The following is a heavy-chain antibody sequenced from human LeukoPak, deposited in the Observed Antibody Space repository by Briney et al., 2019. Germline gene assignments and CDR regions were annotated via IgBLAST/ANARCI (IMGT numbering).Heavy chain of an antibody. CDR3: ARGYRPYDDAFDI. V-gene: IGHV3-30*01. D-gene: IGHD3-16*02. J-gene: IGHJ3*02. CDR2: FSYDGSIR. CDR1: GFTLTTYA. Sequence: VGSLRLSCAVSGFTLTTYAMHWVRQAPGKGLEWVAMFSYDGSIRYNADSVQGRFTISRDTSQNTLDLQMDSLRPDDTAVYYCARGYRPYDDAFDIWGHGTLVTVSS.